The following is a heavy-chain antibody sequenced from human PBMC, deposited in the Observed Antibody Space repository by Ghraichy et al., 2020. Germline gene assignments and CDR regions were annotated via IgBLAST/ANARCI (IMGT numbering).Heavy chain of an antibody. D-gene: IGHD3-22*01. J-gene: IGHJ3*02. CDR2: MYYSGST. CDR1: GGSISSSSYY. V-gene: IGHV4-39*07. CDR3: ARDRYYYDSSGYLVDI. Sequence: SETLSLTCTVSGGSISSSSYYWGWIRQPPGKGLEWIGSMYYSGSTYYNPSLKSRVTISVDTSKNQFSLKLSSVTAADTAVYYCARDRYYYDSSGYLVDIWGQGKTVTASS.